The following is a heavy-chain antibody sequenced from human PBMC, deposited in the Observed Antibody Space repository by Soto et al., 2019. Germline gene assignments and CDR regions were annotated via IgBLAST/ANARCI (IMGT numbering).Heavy chain of an antibody. D-gene: IGHD2-2*01. V-gene: IGHV3-30*18. CDR1: GFTFSSYG. Sequence: SGGSLRLSCAASGFTFSSYGMHWVRQAPGKGLEWVAVISFDGTNEDHADSVKGRFTISRDNSKNTLYLQMNSLRADDTAVYYCAKSRDYYYDMNVWGQGTTVTVSS. CDR2: ISFDGTNE. J-gene: IGHJ6*02. CDR3: AKSRDYYYDMNV.